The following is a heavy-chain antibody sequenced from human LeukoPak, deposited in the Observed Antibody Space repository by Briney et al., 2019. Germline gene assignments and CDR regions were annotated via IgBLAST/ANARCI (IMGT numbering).Heavy chain of an antibody. CDR3: ARNGELYDYVWGSYRYSWYYFDY. J-gene: IGHJ4*02. V-gene: IGHV1-2*02. D-gene: IGHD3-16*02. Sequence: ASVKVSRTASGYTFTGYYMHWVRPAPEQGLEWMGWINTNSGGTNNAQKFQGRVTMTRDRSISTAYMELSRLRSDDTAVYYCARNGELYDYVWGSYRYSWYYFDYWGQGTLVTVSS. CDR2: INTNSGGT. CDR1: GYTFTGYY.